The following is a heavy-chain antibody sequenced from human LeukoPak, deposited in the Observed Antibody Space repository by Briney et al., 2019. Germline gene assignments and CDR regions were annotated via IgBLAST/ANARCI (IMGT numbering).Heavy chain of an antibody. J-gene: IGHJ4*02. V-gene: IGHV3-21*01. CDR2: ISSSSSYI. D-gene: IGHD6-6*01. CDR3: ASCERDSSSLHY. CDR1: GFTFSSYS. Sequence: PGGSLRLSCAASGFTFSSYSMNWVRQAPGKGLEWVSSISSSSSYIYYADSVKDRFTTSRDNAKNSPYLQMNSLRAEDTAVYYCASCERDSSSLHYWGQGTLVTVSS.